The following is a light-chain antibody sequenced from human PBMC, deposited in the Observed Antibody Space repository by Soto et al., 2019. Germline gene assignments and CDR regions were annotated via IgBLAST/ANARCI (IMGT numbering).Light chain of an antibody. Sequence: QSVLTQPPSASETPGQRVTISCSGSSSNIGGHTVNWYQQLPGTAPKLLIYSDYHRPSGVPDRFSGSKSGTSASLAISGLQSEDEADYYCATWDASLNGWVFGGGTKLTVL. J-gene: IGLJ3*02. CDR1: SSNIGGHT. CDR3: ATWDASLNGWV. V-gene: IGLV1-44*01. CDR2: SDY.